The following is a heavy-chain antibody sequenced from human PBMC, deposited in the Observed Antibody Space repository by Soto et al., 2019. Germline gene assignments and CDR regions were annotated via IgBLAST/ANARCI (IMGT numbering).Heavy chain of an antibody. J-gene: IGHJ2*01. V-gene: IGHV1-69*04. CDR1: GGTFSSYT. D-gene: IGHD4-17*01. CDR2: IIPILGIA. Sequence: SVNVSCKASGGTFSSYTISWVRQAPGQGLEWMGRIIPILGIANYAQKFQGRVTITADKSTSTAYMELSSLRSEDTAVYYCARDPWSDYCVAARGLWYFDLWGRGTLVTV. CDR3: ARDPWSDYCVAARGLWYFDL.